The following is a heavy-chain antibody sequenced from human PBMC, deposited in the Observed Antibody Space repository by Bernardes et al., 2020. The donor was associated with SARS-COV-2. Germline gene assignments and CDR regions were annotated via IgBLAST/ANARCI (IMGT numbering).Heavy chain of an antibody. J-gene: IGHJ6*03. CDR1: GGSFSGYY. CDR2: INHSGST. CDR3: RVVPAAISIYYYYMDV. Sequence: SEPLSLTCAVYGGSFSGYYWSWIRQPPGKGLEWIGEINHSGSTNYNPSLKSRVTISVDTSKNQFSLKLSSVTAADTAVYYCRVVPAAISIYYYYMDVWGKGTTVTVSS. D-gene: IGHD2-2*01. V-gene: IGHV4-34*01.